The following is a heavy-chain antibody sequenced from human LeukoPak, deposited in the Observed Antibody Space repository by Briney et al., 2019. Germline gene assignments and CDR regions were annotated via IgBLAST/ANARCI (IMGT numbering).Heavy chain of an antibody. CDR1: GGSISSGSYY. CDR3: ARLSTSDRPYYYYGMDV. CDR2: IYTSGST. V-gene: IGHV4-61*02. D-gene: IGHD2-2*01. J-gene: IGHJ6*02. Sequence: SETLSLTCTVSGGSISSGSYYWSWIRQPAEKGLEWIGRIYTSGSTNYNPSLKSRVTISVDTSKNQFSLKLSSVTAADTAVYYCARLSTSDRPYYYYGMDVWGQGTTVTVSS.